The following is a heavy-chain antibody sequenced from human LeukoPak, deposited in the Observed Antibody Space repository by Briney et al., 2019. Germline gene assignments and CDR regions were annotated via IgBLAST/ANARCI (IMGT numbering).Heavy chain of an antibody. Sequence: ASVKVSCKASGYTFTSYGISWVRQAPGQGLEWMGWISAYNGNTNYAQKLQGRVTMTTDTSTSTVYMELSSLRSEDTAVYYCAVHSSGYYGNYWGQGTLVTVSS. J-gene: IGHJ4*02. V-gene: IGHV1-18*01. CDR1: GYTFTSYG. CDR2: ISAYNGNT. CDR3: AVHSSGYYGNY. D-gene: IGHD3-22*01.